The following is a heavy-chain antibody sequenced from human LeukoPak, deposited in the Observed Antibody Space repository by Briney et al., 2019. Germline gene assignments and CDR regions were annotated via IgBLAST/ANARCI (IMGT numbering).Heavy chain of an antibody. D-gene: IGHD2-2*01. Sequence: SETLSLTCTVSGGSISSYYWSWIRQPPGKGLEWIGYIYYSGSTNYNPSLKSRVTISVDTSKNQFSLKLSSVTAADTAVYYCASSAALHLFDYWGQGTLVTVSS. J-gene: IGHJ4*02. CDR2: IYYSGST. V-gene: IGHV4-59*01. CDR3: ASSAALHLFDY. CDR1: GGSISSYY.